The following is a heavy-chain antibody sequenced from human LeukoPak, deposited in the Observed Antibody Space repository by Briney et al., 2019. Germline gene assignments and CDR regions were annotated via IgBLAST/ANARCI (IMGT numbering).Heavy chain of an antibody. CDR2: IIPILDIA. D-gene: IGHD3-22*01. CDR1: GGTFSSYT. Sequence: SVKVSCKASGGTFSSYTISWVRQAPGQGLEWMGRIIPILDIANYAQKFQGRVTITADKSTSTAYMELSSLRSEDTAVYYCARGDDSSGYYHFDYWGQGTLVTVSS. J-gene: IGHJ4*02. V-gene: IGHV1-69*02. CDR3: ARGDDSSGYYHFDY.